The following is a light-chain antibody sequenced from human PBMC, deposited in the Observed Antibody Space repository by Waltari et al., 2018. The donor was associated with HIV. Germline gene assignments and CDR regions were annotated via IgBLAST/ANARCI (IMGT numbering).Light chain of an antibody. J-gene: IGLJ2*01. CDR3: QSYDNSLGVV. CDR2: GST. CDR1: SSNIGAHYD. V-gene: IGLV1-40*01. Sequence: QSVLTPPPSVSGAPGQRVTISCTGGSSNIGAHYDVHWYQQFPGTAPKLLIYGSTNRPSGVPDRFSGSKSGTSASLAITGLQAEDEADYYCQSYDNSLGVVFGGGTKLTVL.